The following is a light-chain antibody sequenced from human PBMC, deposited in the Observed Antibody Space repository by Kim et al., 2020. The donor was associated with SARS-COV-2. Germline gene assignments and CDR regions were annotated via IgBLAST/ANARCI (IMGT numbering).Light chain of an antibody. J-gene: IGKJ4*01. CDR1: QSVSSN. Sequence: VCPGERATLSCRARQSVSSNLAWYQQKPGQAPRLLIYGASTRATGIPARFSGSGSGTEFTLTISSLQSEDFAVYYCQQYNNWLLLTFGGGTKVEIK. CDR2: GAS. CDR3: QQYNNWLLLT. V-gene: IGKV3-15*01.